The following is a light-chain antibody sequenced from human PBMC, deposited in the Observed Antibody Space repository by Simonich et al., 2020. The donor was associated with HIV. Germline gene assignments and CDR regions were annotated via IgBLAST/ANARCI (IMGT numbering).Light chain of an antibody. V-gene: IGLV2-14*03. Sequence: QSALTQPASVSGSPGPSITISCTRTITDVGGYNYVSWYQQHPGKAPNLMLYDVSKRPSGVSNRFSGSKSGSTASLTISGLQAEDEADYHCSSYTSSSTVVFGGGTKVTVL. CDR1: ITDVGGYNY. J-gene: IGLJ2*01. CDR3: SSYTSSSTVV. CDR2: DVS.